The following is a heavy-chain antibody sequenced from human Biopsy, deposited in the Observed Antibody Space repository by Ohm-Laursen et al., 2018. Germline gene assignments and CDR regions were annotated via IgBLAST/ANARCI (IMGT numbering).Heavy chain of an antibody. D-gene: IGHD3-22*01. J-gene: IGHJ4*02. CDR1: GFAFNLYE. V-gene: IGHV3-48*03. Sequence: SLRLSCAASGFAFNLYEMNWVRQAPGKGMEWISYIYGGGSPVSYADSVKGRFTISRGNAKKSLYLQLNSLRAEDTAVYYCATAIDRRFDYWGQGTLVTVSS. CDR3: ATAIDRRFDY. CDR2: IYGGGSPV.